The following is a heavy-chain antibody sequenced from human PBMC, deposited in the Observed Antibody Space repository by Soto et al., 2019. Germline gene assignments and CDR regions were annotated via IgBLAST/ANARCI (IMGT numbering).Heavy chain of an antibody. CDR3: ARDRGSYALDY. Sequence: VQLVQSGAEVKKPGASVKVSCKASGYTFTSYGISWVRQAPGQGLEWMGWISTNNGNTNYAQKLQGRVIMTTDTSTSTAYVELRSLRSDDTAVYYCARDRGSYALDYWGQGTLGTVSS. CDR1: GYTFTSYG. J-gene: IGHJ4*02. CDR2: ISTNNGNT. D-gene: IGHD3-16*01. V-gene: IGHV1-18*01.